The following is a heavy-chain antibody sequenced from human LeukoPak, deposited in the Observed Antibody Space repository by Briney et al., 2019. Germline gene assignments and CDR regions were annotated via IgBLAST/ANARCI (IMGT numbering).Heavy chain of an antibody. CDR3: ARGSWGSGYNWFDP. Sequence: ASVKVSCKSSAYTFTNYDINWVRQATGQGLEWMGWMNPNSGNTGYAQKFQGRVTMTRNTSISTAYMELSSLRSEDTAVYYCARGSWGSGYNWFDPWGQGTLVTVSS. CDR1: AYTFTNYD. J-gene: IGHJ5*02. D-gene: IGHD3-3*01. V-gene: IGHV1-8*01. CDR2: MNPNSGNT.